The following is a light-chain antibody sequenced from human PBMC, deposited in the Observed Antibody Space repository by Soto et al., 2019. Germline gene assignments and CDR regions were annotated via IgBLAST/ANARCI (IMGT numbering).Light chain of an antibody. V-gene: IGLV2-14*01. Sequence: QAVVTQPASVSGSPGQSITISCTGTSSDVGNYNYVSWYQQYPGRVPKLLIYMVSNRPSGVSNRFSGSKSGNTASLTISGLLAEDEADYFCTSPTPGSLYVFGTGTKVTVL. CDR3: TSPTPGSLYV. CDR2: MVS. CDR1: SSDVGNYNY. J-gene: IGLJ1*01.